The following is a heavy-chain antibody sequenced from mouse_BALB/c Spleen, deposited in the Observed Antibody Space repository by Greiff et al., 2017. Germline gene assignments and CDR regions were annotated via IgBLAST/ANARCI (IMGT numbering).Heavy chain of an antibody. CDR3: ARYLTTVAVFDY. Sequence: EVKLMESGGGLVKPGGSLKLSCAASGFTFSSYTMSWVRQTPEKRLEWVATISSGGGNTYYPDSVKGRFTISRDNAKNNLYLQMSSLRSEDTALYYCARYLTTVAVFDYWGQGTTLTVSS. CDR1: GFTFSSYT. V-gene: IGHV5-9*03. D-gene: IGHD1-1*01. CDR2: ISSGGGNT. J-gene: IGHJ2*01.